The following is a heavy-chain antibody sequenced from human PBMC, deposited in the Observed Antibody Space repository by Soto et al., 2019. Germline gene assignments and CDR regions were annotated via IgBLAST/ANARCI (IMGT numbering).Heavy chain of an antibody. Sequence: SETLSLTCTVSGGSISSYYWSWIRQPPGKGLEWIGYIYYSGSTNYNPSLKSRVTISVDTSKKQFSLKLSSVTAADTAVYYCERYTRYSGSSYFFDYWGQGTLVTVYS. D-gene: IGHD5-12*01. V-gene: IGHV4-59*01. CDR3: ERYTRYSGSSYFFDY. J-gene: IGHJ4*02. CDR2: IYYSGST. CDR1: GGSISSYY.